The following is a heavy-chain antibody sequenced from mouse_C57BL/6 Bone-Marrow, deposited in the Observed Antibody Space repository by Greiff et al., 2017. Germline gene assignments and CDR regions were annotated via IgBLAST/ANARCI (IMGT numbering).Heavy chain of an antibody. Sequence: EVTLVESGGGLVQPGESLKLSCESNEYEFPSHDMSWVRTTPEKRLELVAAINSDGGSTYYPDTMERRFIISRDNTKKTLYLQMSSLRSEDTTLYYCASIYYGYDGSYWCQGTLVTVSA. CDR2: INSDGGST. J-gene: IGHJ3*01. D-gene: IGHD2-2*01. V-gene: IGHV5-2*01. CDR1: EYEFPSHD. CDR3: ASIYYGYDGSY.